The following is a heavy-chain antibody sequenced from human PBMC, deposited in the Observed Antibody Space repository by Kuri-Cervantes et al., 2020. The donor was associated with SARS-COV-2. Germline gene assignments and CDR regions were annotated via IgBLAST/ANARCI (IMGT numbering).Heavy chain of an antibody. CDR2: VNHRGSA. CDR3: VKGGARITNSGVVIANWFDP. J-gene: IGHJ5*02. V-gene: IGHV4-34*01. CDR1: GESFSGYY. Sequence: ESLKISCAVYGESFSGYYWTWIRQSPGKGLEWIGEVNHRGSADYNPSLKSRVTISVDTSKNQFSLKLSSVTAADTAVYYCVKGGARITNSGVVIANWFDPWGQGTLVTVSS. D-gene: IGHD3-3*01.